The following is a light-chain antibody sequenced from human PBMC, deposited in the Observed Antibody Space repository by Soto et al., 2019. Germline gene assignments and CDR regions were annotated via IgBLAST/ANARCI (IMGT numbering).Light chain of an antibody. CDR3: TRYNSWPEYT. Sequence: EVVMTQSPATLSVSPGEVATLSCRASQSIGNSLAWYQQKPGQTPRLLIYGASTRVTGVPARFSGSGSGTDFTLTITSLQSEDFAVYYCTRYNSWPEYTFGQGTKLDIK. CDR1: QSIGNS. J-gene: IGKJ2*01. V-gene: IGKV3-15*01. CDR2: GAS.